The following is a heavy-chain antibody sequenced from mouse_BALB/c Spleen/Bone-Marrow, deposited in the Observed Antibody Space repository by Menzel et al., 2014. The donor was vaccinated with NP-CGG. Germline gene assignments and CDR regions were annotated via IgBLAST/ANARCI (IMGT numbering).Heavy chain of an antibody. J-gene: IGHJ4*01. CDR1: GFTFSNFG. D-gene: IGHD1-2*01. Sequence: VQLQQPGGGLVQPGVSRKLSCAASGFTFSNFGMHWVRQAPEKGLEWVAYISSDSTIYYADTVKGRFTISRDNPTNTLFLQMASLRSEDTAMYYCARDYGYGAMDYWGQGTSVTVSS. V-gene: IGHV5-17*02. CDR3: ARDYGYGAMDY. CDR2: ISSDSTI.